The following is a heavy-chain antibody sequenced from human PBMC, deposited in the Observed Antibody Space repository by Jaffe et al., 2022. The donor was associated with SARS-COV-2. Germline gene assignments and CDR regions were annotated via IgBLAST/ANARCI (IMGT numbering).Heavy chain of an antibody. D-gene: IGHD6-13*01. CDR3: AREVGSSWNHFDY. CDR2: INPNSGGT. CDR1: GYSFTAYY. Sequence: QVQLVQSGAEVKKPGASVKVSCKASGYSFTAYYVHWVRQAPGQGLEWMGRINPNSGGTNYAQKFQGRVTMTRDTSINTAYMELSRLTFDDTVVYYCAREVGSSWNHFDYWGQGALVTVSS. J-gene: IGHJ4*02. V-gene: IGHV1-2*05.